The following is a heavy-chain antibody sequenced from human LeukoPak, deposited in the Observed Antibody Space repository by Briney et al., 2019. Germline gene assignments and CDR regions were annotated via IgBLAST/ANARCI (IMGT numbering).Heavy chain of an antibody. V-gene: IGHV1-46*01. D-gene: IGHD1-26*01. CDR2: IIPIFGTA. CDR1: GYTFTSYY. J-gene: IGHJ4*02. Sequence: ASVKVSCKASGYTFTSYYMHWVRQAPGQGLEWMGGIIPIFGTANYAQKFQGRVTMTRNTSISTAYMELSSLRSEDTAVYYCARDAVGATLDYWGQGTLVTVSS. CDR3: ARDAVGATLDY.